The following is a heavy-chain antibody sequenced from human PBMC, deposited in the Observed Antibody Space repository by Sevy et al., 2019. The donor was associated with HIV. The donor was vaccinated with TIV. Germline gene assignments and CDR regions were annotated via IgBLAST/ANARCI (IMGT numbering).Heavy chain of an antibody. V-gene: IGHV3-49*03. CDR1: GFTFGDYP. CDR3: SRVILYDSSGYPVYYFDY. Sequence: GGSLRLSCTGSGFTFGDYPMSWFRQAPGKGLEWVGFIRNKAYRGTTEYAASVRGRFTISRDDSKSVAYLQMNSLKTEDTAVYFCSRVILYDSSGYPVYYFDYWGQGTLVTVSS. CDR2: IRNKAYRGTT. D-gene: IGHD3-22*01. J-gene: IGHJ4*02.